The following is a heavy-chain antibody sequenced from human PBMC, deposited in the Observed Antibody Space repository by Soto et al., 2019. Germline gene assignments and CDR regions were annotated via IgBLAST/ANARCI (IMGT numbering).Heavy chain of an antibody. CDR1: GFTFSDYY. D-gene: IGHD3-22*01. CDR3: ARKYYYDSRAFDF. Sequence: WGSLRLSCSASGFTFSDYYMSWIRQAPGKGLEWVSFINNNDRVIYYADSVKGRFTISRDNAKTSLYLRMNSLRAEDTAIYYCARKYYYDSRAFDFWGQGTLVTVSS. CDR2: INNNDRVI. V-gene: IGHV3-11*01. J-gene: IGHJ4*02.